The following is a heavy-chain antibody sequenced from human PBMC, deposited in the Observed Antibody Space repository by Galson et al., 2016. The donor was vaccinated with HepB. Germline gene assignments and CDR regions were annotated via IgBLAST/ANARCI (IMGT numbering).Heavy chain of an antibody. Sequence: SVKVSCKASGGTFSNFAISWLRQAPGQGLEWMGGIIPLFGATNYAQKFQGRVTITADKSTTTVYMDLSSLRSEDTAVYYCARKSWNAFYSWFDAWGQGTQVIVSS. CDR3: ARKSWNAFYSWFDA. V-gene: IGHV1-69*06. J-gene: IGHJ5*02. CDR2: IIPLFGAT. D-gene: IGHD1-1*01. CDR1: GGTFSNFA.